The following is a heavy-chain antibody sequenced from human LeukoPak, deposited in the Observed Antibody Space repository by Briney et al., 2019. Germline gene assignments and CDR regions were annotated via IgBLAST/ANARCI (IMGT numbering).Heavy chain of an antibody. CDR2: IIPIFGTA. Sequence: SVKVSCKASGGTFSSYAISWVRQAPGQGLEWMGGIIPIFGTANYAQKFQGRVTMTEDTSTDTAYMELSSLRSEDTAVYYCATGVYYGSGSYFNWGQGTLVTVSS. V-gene: IGHV1-69*06. CDR1: GGTFSSYA. J-gene: IGHJ4*02. CDR3: ATGVYYGSGSYFN. D-gene: IGHD3-10*01.